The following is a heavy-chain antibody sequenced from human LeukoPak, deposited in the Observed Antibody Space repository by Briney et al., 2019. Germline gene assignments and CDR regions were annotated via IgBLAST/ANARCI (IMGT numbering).Heavy chain of an antibody. D-gene: IGHD3-10*01. Sequence: PSGTLSLTCAVSGGPISSINWWGWVRQPPGKGREWIGEIYHSGSTNYNPSLKSRVTISVDKSKNQFSLKLSSVTAADTAVYYCARVSKWFGQYGMDVWGKGTTVTVSS. CDR2: IYHSGST. CDR1: GGPISSINW. J-gene: IGHJ6*04. V-gene: IGHV4-4*02. CDR3: ARVSKWFGQYGMDV.